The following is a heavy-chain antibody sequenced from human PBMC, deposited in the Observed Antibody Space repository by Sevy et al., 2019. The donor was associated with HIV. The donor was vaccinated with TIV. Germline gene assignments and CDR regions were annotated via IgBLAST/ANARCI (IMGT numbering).Heavy chain of an antibody. J-gene: IGHJ4*02. CDR1: GDSISSSNFY. V-gene: IGHV4-39*01. Sequence: SETLSLTCTVSGDSISSSNFYWGWIRQPPGKGLEWIGSIYYSGGTYYNPSLKSRVTISVDTSKDQFSLKLRSVTAADTAVYYCARLFDDSSGPPSDYWGQGTLVTVSS. CDR2: IYYSGGT. CDR3: ARLFDDSSGPPSDY. D-gene: IGHD3-22*01.